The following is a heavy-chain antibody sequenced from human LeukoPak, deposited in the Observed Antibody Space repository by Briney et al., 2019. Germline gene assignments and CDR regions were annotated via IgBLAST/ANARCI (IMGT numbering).Heavy chain of an antibody. Sequence: PSETLSLTCTVSGGSISSYYWSWIRQPPRKGMEWVGYIHYIGSTNSNPSPKSQLTISVETSKTQFSLNLTSVTAAAPPFYSFSSGVGPIAMFDPWGQGTLVTVSS. J-gene: IGHJ5*02. V-gene: IGHV4-59*01. D-gene: IGHD3-16*01. CDR2: IHYIGST. CDR1: GGSISSYY. CDR3: SSGVGPIAMFDP.